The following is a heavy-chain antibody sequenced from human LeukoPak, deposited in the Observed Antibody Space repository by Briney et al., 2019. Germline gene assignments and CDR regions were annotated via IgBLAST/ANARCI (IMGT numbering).Heavy chain of an antibody. CDR1: GGSISSYY. J-gene: IGHJ4*02. V-gene: IGHV4-39*07. Sequence: SETLSLTCTVSGGSISSYYWGWIHQPPGKGLEWIGSIYYSGSTYYNPSLKSRVTISVDTSKNQFSLKLSSVTAADTAVYYCAREAPTALGEVDYWGQGTLVTVSS. D-gene: IGHD4-11*01. CDR3: AREAPTALGEVDY. CDR2: IYYSGST.